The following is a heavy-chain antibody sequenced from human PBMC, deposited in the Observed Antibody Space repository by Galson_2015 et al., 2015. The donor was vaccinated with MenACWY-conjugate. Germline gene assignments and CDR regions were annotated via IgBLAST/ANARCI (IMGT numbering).Heavy chain of an antibody. J-gene: IGHJ5*02. Sequence: QSGAEVKKPGESLQISCKGSGSSFTSYWIAWVRQMPGKGLEWMGIIYPGDSDTRYSPSFQGQVTISADKPTSTAYLQWSSLKASDTAMYFCARRTPNGTYWLDPRGQGTLVPVSS. CDR1: GSSFTSYW. V-gene: IGHV5-51*01. CDR2: IYPGDSDT. D-gene: IGHD2-8*01. CDR3: ARRTPNGTYWLDP.